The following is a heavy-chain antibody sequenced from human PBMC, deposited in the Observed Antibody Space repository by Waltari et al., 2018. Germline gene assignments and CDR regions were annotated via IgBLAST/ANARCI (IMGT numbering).Heavy chain of an antibody. Sequence: EVQLVESGGGLVKPGGSLRLSCAASGFTFNTYTRNWVRQAPGKGLGWGSSIRSTSRDIYYADSVKGRFTISRDNAKSSLYLQLNSLRAEDTAVYYCAGGYSSYYGMDVWGQGTTVTVSS. CDR2: IRSTSRDI. CDR3: AGGYSSYYGMDV. V-gene: IGHV3-21*02. CDR1: GFTFNTYT. J-gene: IGHJ6*02. D-gene: IGHD6-13*01.